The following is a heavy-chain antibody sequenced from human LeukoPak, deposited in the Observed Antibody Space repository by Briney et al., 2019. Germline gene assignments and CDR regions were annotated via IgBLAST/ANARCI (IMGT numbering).Heavy chain of an antibody. Sequence: SETLSLTCTVSGGSISSYYWSWIRQPPGKGLEWIGYIYYSGSTNYNPSLKSRVTISVDTSKNQFSLKPSSVTAADTALYYCARSRGYFDYWGQGTLVTVSS. CDR3: ARSRGYFDY. D-gene: IGHD6-13*01. CDR2: IYYSGST. CDR1: GGSISSYY. J-gene: IGHJ4*02. V-gene: IGHV4-59*01.